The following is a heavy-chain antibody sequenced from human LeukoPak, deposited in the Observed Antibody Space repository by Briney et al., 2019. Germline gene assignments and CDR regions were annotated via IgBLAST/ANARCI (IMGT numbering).Heavy chain of an antibody. Sequence: SQTLSLTCAVSGGSISSGGYSWVWIRQPPGKGLEWIGSISYSGSTYYNPSLKSRLTISVDTSKNQFSLELKSVTAADTAVYYCARSHGMGAWGPGTTVTVSS. V-gene: IGHV4-30-2*03. J-gene: IGHJ6*02. CDR1: GGSISSGGYS. CDR2: ISYSGST. CDR3: ARSHGMGA.